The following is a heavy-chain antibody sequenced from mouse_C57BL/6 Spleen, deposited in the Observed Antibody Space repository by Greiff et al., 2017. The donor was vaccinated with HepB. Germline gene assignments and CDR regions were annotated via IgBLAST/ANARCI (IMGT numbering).Heavy chain of an antibody. CDR3: ARATGTRKAWFAY. Sequence: VQLQQSGPELVKPGASVKMSCKASGYTFTDYNMHWVKQSHGKSLEWIGYINPNNGGTSYNQKFKGKATLTVNKSSSTAYMALRSLTSEDSAVYYCARATGTRKAWFAYWGQGTLVTVSA. J-gene: IGHJ3*01. CDR1: GYTFTDYN. V-gene: IGHV1-22*01. D-gene: IGHD4-1*01. CDR2: INPNNGGT.